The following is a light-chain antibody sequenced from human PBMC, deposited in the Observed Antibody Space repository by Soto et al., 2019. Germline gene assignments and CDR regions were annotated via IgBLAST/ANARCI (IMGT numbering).Light chain of an antibody. CDR3: QQLNNYPST. Sequence: IQLTQSPSSLSASVGDRVTITCRASQDISSYLGWYQQKPGKAPKLLIYAASTLQSGVPSRFSGSGSGTDFTLTINSPQPEDFATYFCQQLNNYPSTFGGGTKVEIK. J-gene: IGKJ4*01. CDR1: QDISSY. CDR2: AAS. V-gene: IGKV1-9*01.